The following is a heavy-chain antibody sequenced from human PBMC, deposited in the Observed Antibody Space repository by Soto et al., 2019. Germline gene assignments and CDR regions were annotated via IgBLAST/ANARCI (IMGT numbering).Heavy chain of an antibody. CDR3: TTDYYDSSDDAFDI. CDR1: GFTFSNAW. J-gene: IGHJ3*02. CDR2: IKSKTDGGTA. V-gene: IGHV3-15*01. Sequence: GGSLRLSCAASGFTFSNAWMSWVRQAPGKGLEWVGRIKSKTDGGTADYAAPVKGRFTISRDDSKNTLYLQMNSLKTEDTAVYYCTTDYYDSSDDAFDIWGQGTMVTVSS. D-gene: IGHD3-22*01.